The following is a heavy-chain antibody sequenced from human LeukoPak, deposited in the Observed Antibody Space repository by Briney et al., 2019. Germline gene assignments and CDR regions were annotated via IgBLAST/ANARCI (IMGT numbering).Heavy chain of an antibody. Sequence: GGSLRLSCAASGFIFSQYSMYWVRRAPGKGLEWVSHIRSSSETFYADSVKGRFTISRDNARNSLYPQMNNLRGEDTAIYYCARDAGNSGYGCDLWGQGTLVTVSS. D-gene: IGHD5-12*01. J-gene: IGHJ5*02. CDR2: IRSSSET. CDR1: GFIFSQYS. CDR3: ARDAGNSGYGCDL. V-gene: IGHV3-48*01.